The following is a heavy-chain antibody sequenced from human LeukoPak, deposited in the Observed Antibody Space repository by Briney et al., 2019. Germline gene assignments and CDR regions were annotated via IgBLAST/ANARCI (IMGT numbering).Heavy chain of an antibody. CDR2: INYSGCT. J-gene: IGHJ4*02. D-gene: IGHD6-13*01. CDR3: ARVKRHYRIGYSSSWSWYDY. V-gene: IGHV4-34*01. CDR1: GGSFLGYY. Sequence: SETLSLTCAVYGGSFLGYYLSWIRQPPGKGLEWVGEINYSGCTNYNPSLKSRGTISVDTSKNQFSVKLSSVTDAETAGYYCARVKRHYRIGYSSSWSWYDYWGQGTLVTVSS.